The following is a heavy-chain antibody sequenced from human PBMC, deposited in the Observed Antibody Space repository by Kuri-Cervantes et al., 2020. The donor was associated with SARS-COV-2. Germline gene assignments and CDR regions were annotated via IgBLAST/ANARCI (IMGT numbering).Heavy chain of an antibody. D-gene: IGHD3-22*01. J-gene: IGHJ4*02. V-gene: IGHV4-34*01. CDR2: INHSGST. CDR3: SRGPWMYYYDSSGYPPLDY. CDR1: GGSFSGYY. Sequence: SETLSLSCAVYGGSFSGYYWSWIRQPPGKGLEWIGEINHSGSTNYNPSLKSRVTISVDTSKNQFSLKLSSVTAAETAVYYCSRGPWMYYYDSSGYPPLDYWGQGTLVTVSS.